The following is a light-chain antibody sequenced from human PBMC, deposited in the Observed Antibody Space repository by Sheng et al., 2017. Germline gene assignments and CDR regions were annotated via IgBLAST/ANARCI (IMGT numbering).Light chain of an antibody. V-gene: IGKV3-20*01. CDR3: QQYGSSPWT. Sequence: EIVLTQSPGTLSLSPGERATLSCRASQSVSSSYLAWYQQKPGQPPRLLIYGASIRATGIPDRFSGSGSGTDFTLTISRLEPEDFAVYYCQQYGSSPWTFGQGPRWKSN. CDR1: QSVSSSY. J-gene: IGKJ1*01. CDR2: GAS.